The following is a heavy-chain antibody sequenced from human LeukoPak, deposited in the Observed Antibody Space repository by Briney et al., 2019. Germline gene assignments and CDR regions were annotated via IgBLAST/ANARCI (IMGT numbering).Heavy chain of an antibody. CDR1: GGSISSTKYY. CDR3: ARGDYYGSGSIEGWFDP. Sequence: PSETLSLTCTVSGGSISSTKYYWGWIRQPPGKGLEWIGNIYYTGNTYYNPSLKSRVTISVDRSKNQFSLKLSSVTAADTAVYYCARGDYYGSGSIEGWFDPWGQGTLVTVSS. J-gene: IGHJ5*02. CDR2: IYYTGNT. D-gene: IGHD3-10*01. V-gene: IGHV4-39*07.